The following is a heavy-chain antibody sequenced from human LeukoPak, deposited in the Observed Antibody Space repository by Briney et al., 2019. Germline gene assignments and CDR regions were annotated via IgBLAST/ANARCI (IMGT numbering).Heavy chain of an antibody. CDR1: GFTFDDYA. J-gene: IGHJ5*02. D-gene: IGHD1-26*01. V-gene: IGHV3-9*01. CDR2: ISWNSGSM. CDR3: AKGGGSYYALGWFDP. Sequence: GGSLRLSCAASGFTFDDYAMHWVRQAPGKGLEWVSGISWNSGSMGYADSVKGRFTISRDNAKNSLYLQMNSLRAEDTALYYCAKGGGSYYALGWFDPWGQGTLVTVSS.